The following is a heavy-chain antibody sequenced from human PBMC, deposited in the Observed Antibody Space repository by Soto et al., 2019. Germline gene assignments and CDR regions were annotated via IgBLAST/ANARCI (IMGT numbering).Heavy chain of an antibody. CDR2: IKEDGSEK. D-gene: IGHD2-2*01. J-gene: IGHJ6*02. CDR1: GFTLSSYW. CDR3: ARDLGRTAAGYYYFYAMDV. V-gene: IGHV3-7*01. Sequence: EVQLVESGGGLVQPGGSLTLSCAASGFTLSSYWMNWVRQAPGKGLEWVANIKEDGSEKYFLESVKGRFTISRDNAKNLLYLQVNSMRAEDTGVYFCARDLGRTAAGYYYFYAMDVWGQGTTVTVSS.